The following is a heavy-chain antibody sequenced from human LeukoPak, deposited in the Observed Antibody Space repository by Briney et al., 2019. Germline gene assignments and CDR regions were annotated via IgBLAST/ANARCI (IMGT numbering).Heavy chain of an antibody. V-gene: IGHV3-48*04. J-gene: IGHJ4*02. CDR3: ARVPYDYGDYGANY. Sequence: QAGGSLRLSCAASGFTFGSYSMNWVRQAPGKGLEWVSYISSSSSTIYYADSVKGRFTISRDNAKNSLYLQMNSLRAEDTAVYYCARVPYDYGDYGANYWGQGTLVTVSS. CDR1: GFTFGSYS. D-gene: IGHD4-17*01. CDR2: ISSSSSTI.